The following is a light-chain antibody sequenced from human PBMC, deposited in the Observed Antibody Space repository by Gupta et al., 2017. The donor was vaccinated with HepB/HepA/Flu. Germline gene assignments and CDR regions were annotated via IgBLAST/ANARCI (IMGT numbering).Light chain of an antibody. Sequence: DIQMTQFPSSLSASVGDRVTITCRASQNIDKYLNWYQQKSGIAPEVLIHAASTLQTGVPSRFSGCGSVTDFSLTINMLHPEDFATSCCQQSYSFPRTFGQGTTVEIE. CDR3: QQSYSFPRT. CDR2: AAS. V-gene: IGKV1-39*01. CDR1: QNIDKY. J-gene: IGKJ1*01.